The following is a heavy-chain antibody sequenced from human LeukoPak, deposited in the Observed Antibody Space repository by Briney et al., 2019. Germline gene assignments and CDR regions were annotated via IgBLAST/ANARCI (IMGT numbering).Heavy chain of an antibody. J-gene: IGHJ4*02. CDR1: RFTFSSYA. V-gene: IGHV3-30*04. Sequence: GGSLRLSCAASRFTFSSYAMHWVRQAPGKGLEWVAVISYDGSNKYYADSVKGRFTISRDNSKNTLYLQMNSLRAEDTAVYYCAREGQQLALDYWGQGTLVTVSS. CDR2: ISYDGSNK. D-gene: IGHD6-13*01. CDR3: AREGQQLALDY.